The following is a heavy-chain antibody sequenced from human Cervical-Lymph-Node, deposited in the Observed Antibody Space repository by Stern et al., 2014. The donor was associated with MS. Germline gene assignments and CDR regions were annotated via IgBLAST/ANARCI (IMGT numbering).Heavy chain of an antibody. Sequence: EVQLVESGGGLVKPGGSLRLSCAASGFTFSSYSMNWVRQAPGKGLEWVSSISSSSSYIYYADSVKGRFTISRDNAKNSLYLQMNSLRAEDTAVYYCARDRGGSYGFGYWGQGTLVTVSS. D-gene: IGHD1-26*01. J-gene: IGHJ4*02. CDR3: ARDRGGSYGFGY. V-gene: IGHV3-21*01. CDR2: ISSSSSYI. CDR1: GFTFSSYS.